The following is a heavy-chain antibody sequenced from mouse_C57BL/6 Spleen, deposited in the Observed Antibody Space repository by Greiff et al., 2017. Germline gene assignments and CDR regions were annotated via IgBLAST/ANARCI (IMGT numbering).Heavy chain of an antibody. CDR3: ARGDYFDY. J-gene: IGHJ2*01. CDR2: IDPSDSYT. Sequence: VQLQQSGAELVKPGASVKLSCKASGYTFTSYWMQWVKQRPGQGLEWIGEIDPSDSYTNYNQKFKGKATLTVDTSSSTAYMQLSSLTSEDSAVYYCARGDYFDYWGQGTTLTVSS. CDR1: GYTFTSYW. V-gene: IGHV1-50*01.